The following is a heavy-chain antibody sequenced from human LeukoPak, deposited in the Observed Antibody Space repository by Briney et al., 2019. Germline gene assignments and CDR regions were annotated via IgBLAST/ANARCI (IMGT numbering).Heavy chain of an antibody. CDR3: ARDLYTGSGWSGGAFDI. V-gene: IGHV3-66*01. CDR1: GFTVDSNY. J-gene: IGHJ3*02. D-gene: IGHD6-19*01. Sequence: GGSLRLSRAASGFTVDSNYMTWVRQAPGKGLEWVSVIYSGGSTYYADSVRGRFTISRDNSKNTLYPQMNSLRAKDTAMYYCARDLYTGSGWSGGAFDIWGQGTMVTVSS. CDR2: IYSGGST.